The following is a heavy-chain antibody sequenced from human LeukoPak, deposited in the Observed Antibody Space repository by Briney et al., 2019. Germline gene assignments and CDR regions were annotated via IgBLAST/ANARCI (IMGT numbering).Heavy chain of an antibody. V-gene: IGHV4-34*01. CDR1: GGSISSYY. CDR2: INHSGST. Sequence: SETLSFTCTVSGGSISSYYWSWVRQPPGKGLEWIGEINHSGSTNYNPSLKSRVTISVDTSKNQFSLKLSSVTAADTAVYYCARMTTSAFDIWGQGTMVTVSP. J-gene: IGHJ3*02. D-gene: IGHD4-11*01. CDR3: ARMTTSAFDI.